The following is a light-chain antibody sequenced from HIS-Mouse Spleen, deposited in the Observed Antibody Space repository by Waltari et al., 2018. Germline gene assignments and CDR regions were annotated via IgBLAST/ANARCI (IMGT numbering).Light chain of an antibody. Sequence: QSALTQPASVSGSPGQSITISCTGTSSDVGGYNYVSWYQQHPGKAPKLMIYEVSNRPSGFSNPFSGSKSGNTASLPISGLQAEDEADYYCSSYTSSSTLVFGGGTKLTVL. V-gene: IGLV2-14*01. J-gene: IGLJ3*02. CDR1: SSDVGGYNY. CDR3: SSYTSSSTLV. CDR2: EVS.